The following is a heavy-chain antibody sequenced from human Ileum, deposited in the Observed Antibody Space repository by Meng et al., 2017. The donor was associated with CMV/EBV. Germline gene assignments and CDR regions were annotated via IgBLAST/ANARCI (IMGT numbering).Heavy chain of an antibody. CDR3: ARDMQNQILFRHYYAMDV. Sequence: ASVKVSCKASGYSFPDYYIHWVRQAPGQGLEWMGWINPKIGVTNYAQRFHGRVTMTRDTSISTAYMELSRLRSDDTAVYYCARDMQNQILFRHYYAMDVWGQGTTVTVSS. D-gene: IGHD2-15*01. CDR1: GYSFPDYY. V-gene: IGHV1-2*02. J-gene: IGHJ6*02. CDR2: INPKIGVT.